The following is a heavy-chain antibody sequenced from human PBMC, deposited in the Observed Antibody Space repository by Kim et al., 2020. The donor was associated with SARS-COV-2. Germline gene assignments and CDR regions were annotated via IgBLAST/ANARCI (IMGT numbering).Heavy chain of an antibody. Sequence: ASVKVSCKASGYTFTGYYMHWVRQAPGQGLEWMGRINPNSGGTNYAQKFQGRVTMTRDTSISTAYMELSRLRSDDTAVYYCARDPPQLVSHYYYYGMDVWGQGTTVTVSS. D-gene: IGHD6-6*01. V-gene: IGHV1-2*06. CDR1: GYTFTGYY. J-gene: IGHJ6*02. CDR3: ARDPPQLVSHYYYYGMDV. CDR2: INPNSGGT.